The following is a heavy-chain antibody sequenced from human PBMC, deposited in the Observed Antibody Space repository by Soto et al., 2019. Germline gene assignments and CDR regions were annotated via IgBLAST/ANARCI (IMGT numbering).Heavy chain of an antibody. CDR1: GFTFSTYW. J-gene: IGHJ4*02. D-gene: IGHD2-15*01. CDR2: IKPDGSEK. Sequence: EVQLVESGGGLVQPGGSLRLSCAVSGFTFSTYWMDWVRQAPGKGLEWVAKIKPDGSEKNYVDSVKGRFTISRDNAKSSLYLQMNSLRPEDTAVYYCARDWGYCSGATCYSGLDCWGQGTLVTGSS. V-gene: IGHV3-7*01. CDR3: ARDWGYCSGATCYSGLDC.